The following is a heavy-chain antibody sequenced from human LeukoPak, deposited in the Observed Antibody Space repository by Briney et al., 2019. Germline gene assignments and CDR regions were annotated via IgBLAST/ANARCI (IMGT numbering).Heavy chain of an antibody. CDR2: ISYDGNNK. CDR3: ARTPPGTTWFDP. Sequence: GGSLRLSCAASGFTFSSYPMHWVRQVPGKGLEWVALISYDGNNKYYADSVKGRFTISRDNSKNTLYLQVSSLRAEDTAVYYCARTPPGTTWFDPWGQGTLVTVSS. J-gene: IGHJ5*02. CDR1: GFTFSSYP. V-gene: IGHV3-30-3*01. D-gene: IGHD1-1*01.